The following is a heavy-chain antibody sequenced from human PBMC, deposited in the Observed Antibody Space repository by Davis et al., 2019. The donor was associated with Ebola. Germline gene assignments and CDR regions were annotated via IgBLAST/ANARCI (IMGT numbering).Heavy chain of an antibody. V-gene: IGHV4-30-4*01. D-gene: IGHD3-3*01. J-gene: IGHJ4*02. CDR2: IYYSGST. Sequence: PSETLSLTCTVSGGSISSGDYYWSWIRQPPGKGLEWIGYIYYSGSTYYNPSLKSRVTISVDTSKNQFSLKLSSVTAADTAVYYCARRDFWSGYPNPFVDYWGQGTLVTVSS. CDR1: GGSISSGDYY. CDR3: ARRDFWSGYPNPFVDY.